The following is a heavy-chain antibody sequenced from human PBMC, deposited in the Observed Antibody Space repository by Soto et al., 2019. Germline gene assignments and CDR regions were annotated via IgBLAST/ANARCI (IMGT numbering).Heavy chain of an antibody. Sequence: PSETLSLTCTVSGGSISSGDYYWSWIRQPPGKGLEWIGYIYYSGSTYYNPSLKSRVTISVDTSKNQFSLKLSSVTAADTAVYYCARYLGYCSGGSCYSEYYYGMDVWGQGTTVTVAS. D-gene: IGHD2-15*01. CDR3: ARYLGYCSGGSCYSEYYYGMDV. CDR2: IYYSGST. CDR1: GGSISSGDYY. V-gene: IGHV4-30-4*01. J-gene: IGHJ6*02.